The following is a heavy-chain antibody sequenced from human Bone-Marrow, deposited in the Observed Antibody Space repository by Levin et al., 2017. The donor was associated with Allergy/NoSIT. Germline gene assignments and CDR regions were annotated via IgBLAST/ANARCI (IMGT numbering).Heavy chain of an antibody. V-gene: IGHV3-7*01. CDR3: ASDDGSPDF. J-gene: IGHJ2*01. CDR2: IKYDDSKI. CDR1: GFTFRTSW. D-gene: IGHD5-24*01. Sequence: PGESLKISCVASGFTFRTSWMHWVRQAPGKGLEWVANIKYDDSKIYYADSVKGRFTISRDNAKNSLYLQMNSLSVDDTAVYYCASDDGSPDFWGRGTLVTVSS.